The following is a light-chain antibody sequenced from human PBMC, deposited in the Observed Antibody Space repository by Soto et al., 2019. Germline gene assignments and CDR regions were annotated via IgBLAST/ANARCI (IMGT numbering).Light chain of an antibody. CDR3: QAWDRSTAIGVV. V-gene: IGLV3-1*01. CDR2: QDS. J-gene: IGLJ2*01. Sequence: SYELTQPPSVSVSPGQTASITCSGDKLGDKYACWYQQKPGQSPVLVIYQDSKRPSGIPERFSGSNSGNTATLTISGTQAMDEADYYCQAWDRSTAIGVVFGGGTKLTVL. CDR1: KLGDKY.